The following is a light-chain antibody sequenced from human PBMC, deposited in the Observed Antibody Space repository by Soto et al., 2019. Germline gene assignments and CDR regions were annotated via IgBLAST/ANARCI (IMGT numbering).Light chain of an antibody. CDR2: GAS. CDR1: QSVSTY. J-gene: IGKJ1*01. Sequence: EILITQSPATLSVSPGERATLYCRASQSVSTYFAWYQQKPGQAPRLLIYGASTRATGIPARFSGSGSGAEFTLTISSLQSEDFAVYFCQQYNNWPPTFGQGTKVDIK. CDR3: QQYNNWPPT. V-gene: IGKV3-15*01.